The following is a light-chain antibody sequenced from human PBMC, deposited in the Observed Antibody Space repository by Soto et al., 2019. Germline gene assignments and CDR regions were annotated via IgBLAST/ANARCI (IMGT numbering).Light chain of an antibody. V-gene: IGKV1-9*01. CDR1: QDISIY. J-gene: IGKJ4*01. CDR2: GAS. Sequence: IQLTQSPSSLSASIGDRVTITCRASQDISIYSAWYQQKSGEAPRLLIYGASTLQSGVPSRFSGSRSGTDFTLTSRGLQPEDFATYYCQQLHSFVLTFGGGTKVEMK. CDR3: QQLHSFVLT.